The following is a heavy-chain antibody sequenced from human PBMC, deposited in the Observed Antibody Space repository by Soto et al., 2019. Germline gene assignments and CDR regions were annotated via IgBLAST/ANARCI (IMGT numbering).Heavy chain of an antibody. D-gene: IGHD2-21*02. Sequence: PGGSLRLACAGSGITFSNYPMSWVLQRPGKGLEWVSLISGSGGITYYADSVKVRLTISRDNSKNTLYLQMNSLRADDTAVYYCAKGLYCGGDCYFTNFDYWGQGTPVTVSS. CDR1: GITFSNYP. V-gene: IGHV3-23*01. CDR3: AKGLYCGGDCYFTNFDY. CDR2: ISGSGGIT. J-gene: IGHJ4*02.